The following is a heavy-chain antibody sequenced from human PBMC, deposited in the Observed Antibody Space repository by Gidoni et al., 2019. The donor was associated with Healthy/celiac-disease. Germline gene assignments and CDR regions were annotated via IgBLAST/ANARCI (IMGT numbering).Heavy chain of an antibody. Sequence: EVQLVESGGGLVQPGGSLRLSCAASGFTFSSYEMNWVRQAPGKGLEWVSYISSSGSTIYYADSVKGRFTISRDNAKNSLYLQMNSLRAEDTAVYYCARVRWQLVRGAFDIWGQGTMVTVSS. J-gene: IGHJ3*02. CDR3: ARVRWQLVRGAFDI. V-gene: IGHV3-48*03. CDR1: GFTFSSYE. D-gene: IGHD6-13*01. CDR2: ISSSGSTI.